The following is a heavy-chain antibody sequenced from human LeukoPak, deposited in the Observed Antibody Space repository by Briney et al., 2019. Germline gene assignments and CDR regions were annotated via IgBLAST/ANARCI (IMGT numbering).Heavy chain of an antibody. Sequence: GGSLRLSCAASGFAFSTHWMIWVRQAPGKGLEWVANVKQDGSEKYYVDSVKGRFIISRDNAKNSLYLQMNSLRAEDTAVYYCANALGAHYFDSWGQGTLVTVSS. J-gene: IGHJ4*02. D-gene: IGHD1-26*01. CDR3: ANALGAHYFDS. CDR2: VKQDGSEK. CDR1: GFAFSTHW. V-gene: IGHV3-7*05.